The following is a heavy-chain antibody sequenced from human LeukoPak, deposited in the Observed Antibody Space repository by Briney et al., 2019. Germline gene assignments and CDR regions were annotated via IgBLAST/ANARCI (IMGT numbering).Heavy chain of an antibody. CDR1: GLSISGQW. D-gene: IGHD3-16*02. CDR3: GYTNNFDH. V-gene: IGHV3-7*01. CDR2: IKHDGSEE. J-gene: IGHJ4*02. Sequence: GESLRLSCVASGLSISGQWMNWVRQAPGQGLEWVANIKHDGSEEYYVDSVKGRFTVSRDDGRNSVSLQMNSVRAEDTAVYYCGYTNNFDHWGQGTLVVVSS.